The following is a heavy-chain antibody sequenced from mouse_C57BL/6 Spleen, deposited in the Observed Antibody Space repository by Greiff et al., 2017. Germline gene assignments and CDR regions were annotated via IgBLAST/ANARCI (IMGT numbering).Heavy chain of an antibody. CDR3: ARGGPVYGSSWYFDV. V-gene: IGHV1-81*01. CDR2: IYPRSGNT. CDR1: GYTFTSYG. Sequence: QVQLQQSGAELARPGASVKLSCKASGYTFTSYGISWVKQRTGQGLEWIGEIYPRSGNTYYNEKFKGKATLTADKSSSTAYMGLRSLTSEDSAVYFCARGGPVYGSSWYFDVWGTGTTVTVSS. J-gene: IGHJ1*03. D-gene: IGHD1-1*01.